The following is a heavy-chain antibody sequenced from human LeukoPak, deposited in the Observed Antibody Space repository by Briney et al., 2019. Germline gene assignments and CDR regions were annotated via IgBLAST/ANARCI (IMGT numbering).Heavy chain of an antibody. V-gene: IGHV3-53*01. CDR1: FXVXSNY. CDR3: GXEVXXXXFDF. Sequence: FXVXSNYMNWVRQAPGXGLEWVSVIHAGGTTFYSDSVKGRFTISRDNSKNTLYLQMNSLRADDTAGYYCGXEVXXXXFDFWGQGXLVTVSS. J-gene: IGHJ4*02. CDR2: IHAGGTT.